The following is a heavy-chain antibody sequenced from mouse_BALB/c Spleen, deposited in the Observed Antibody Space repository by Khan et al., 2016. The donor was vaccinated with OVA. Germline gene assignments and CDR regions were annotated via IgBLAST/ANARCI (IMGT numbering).Heavy chain of an antibody. V-gene: IGHV3-2*02. D-gene: IGHD2-3*01. CDR2: ISYSGST. Sequence: EVQLQESGPGLVKPSQSLSLTCTVTGYSITSDYAWNWIRQFPGNKLEWMGYISYSGSTNYNPALKSRISITRDTSKNQFFLQLNSVTTEDTATXYCARDGSRYNYAMDYWGQGNS. J-gene: IGHJ4*01. CDR3: ARDGSRYNYAMDY. CDR1: GYSITSDYA.